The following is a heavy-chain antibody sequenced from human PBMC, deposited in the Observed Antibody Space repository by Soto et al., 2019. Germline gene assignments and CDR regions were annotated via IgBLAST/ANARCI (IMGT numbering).Heavy chain of an antibody. CDR2: ISGSGGST. CDR3: AKEYYKVHIAAAVQH. CDR1: GFTFSSYA. J-gene: IGHJ1*01. V-gene: IGHV3-23*01. Sequence: EVQLLESGGGLVQPGGSLRLSCAASGFTFSSYAMSWFRQAPGKGLEWVSAISGSGGSTYYADSVKGRFTISRDNSKNMLYLQMNSLRAEDTAVYYCAKEYYKVHIAAAVQHWGQGTLVTVSS. D-gene: IGHD6-13*01.